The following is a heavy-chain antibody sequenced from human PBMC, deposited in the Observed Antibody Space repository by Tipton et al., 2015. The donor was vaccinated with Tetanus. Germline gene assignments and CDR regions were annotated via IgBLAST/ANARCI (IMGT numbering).Heavy chain of an antibody. Sequence: TLSLTCTVSGGSLSTSHWAWIRQPPGKGLEWVGKITYSRTTNYNSSLKSRVTISLDPFTGQFSLKLTSATAADTAVYYCARGGGNTMFRGGEFVHSYYYQGMDVWGQGTTVTVSS. V-gene: IGHV4-59*01. CDR3: ARGGGNTMFRGGEFVHSYYYQGMDV. CDR2: ITYSRTT. CDR1: GGSLSTSH. D-gene: IGHD3-10*01. J-gene: IGHJ6*02.